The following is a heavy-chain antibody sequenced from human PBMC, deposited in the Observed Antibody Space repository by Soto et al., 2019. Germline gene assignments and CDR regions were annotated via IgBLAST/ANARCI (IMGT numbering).Heavy chain of an antibody. CDR1: GFTFSNYA. Sequence: PGGSLRLSCAASGFTFSNYAMSWVRQAPGKGLEWVSAVRGSGDTTYYADSVKGRFTISRDNPKNTLYLQMNSLRTDDTAVYYCAKEGAGVDRWGQGIVVTGSS. CDR3: AKEGAGVDR. CDR2: VRGSGDTT. V-gene: IGHV3-23*01. D-gene: IGHD1-26*01. J-gene: IGHJ5*02.